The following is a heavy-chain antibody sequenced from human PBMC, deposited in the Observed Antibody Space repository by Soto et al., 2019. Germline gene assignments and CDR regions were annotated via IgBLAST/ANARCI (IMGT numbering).Heavy chain of an antibody. CDR1: GGTFSNSV. V-gene: IGHV1-69*13. D-gene: IGHD3-9*01. CDR2: IIPMYDTT. J-gene: IGHJ4*02. CDR3: ARAHILVRVTIYEHYFEV. Sequence: SVKVSCKASGGTFSNSVISWVRQAPGQGLEWMGGIIPMYDTTNYAQNFQGRVTVIADESTSTSYMELTGLRSEDTAVYYCARAHILVRVTIYEHYFEVWGQGTLVTVSS.